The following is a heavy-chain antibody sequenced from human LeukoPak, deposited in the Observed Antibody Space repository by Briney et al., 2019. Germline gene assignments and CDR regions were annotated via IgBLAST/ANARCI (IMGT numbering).Heavy chain of an antibody. CDR1: GFTFSSYA. J-gene: IGHJ3*02. CDR2: ISGSGGST. D-gene: IGHD6-19*01. Sequence: GGSLRLPCAASGFTFSSYAMSWVRQAPGKGLEWVSAISGSGGSTYYADSVKGRFTISRDNSKNTLYLQMNSLRAEDTAVYYCAKGQWGAGIMDAFDIWGQGTMVTVSS. CDR3: AKGQWGAGIMDAFDI. V-gene: IGHV3-23*01.